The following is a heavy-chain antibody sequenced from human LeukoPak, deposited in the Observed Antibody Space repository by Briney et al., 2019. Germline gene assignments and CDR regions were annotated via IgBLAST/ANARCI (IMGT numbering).Heavy chain of an antibody. V-gene: IGHV1-69*05. Sequence: SVKVSCKASGDTFSRYAISWVRQAPGQGLEWMGGINPIFGTANYAQKFQGRVTITTDEYTNTAYMELSSLRSEDTAVYYCARCLGECQLVSWFDPWGQGTLVTVSS. CDR2: INPIFGTA. CDR3: ARCLGECQLVSWFDP. CDR1: GDTFSRYA. J-gene: IGHJ5*02. D-gene: IGHD3-16*01.